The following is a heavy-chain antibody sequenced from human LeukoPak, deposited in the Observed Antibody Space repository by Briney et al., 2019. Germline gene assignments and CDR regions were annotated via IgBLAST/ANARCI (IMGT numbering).Heavy chain of an antibody. Sequence: GGSLRLSCAASGFTFSSYALSWVRQAPGKGLECVSAISGSGGSTYSADSLKGRFTISRDNSKNTLYLQINSLRTDDTAVFYCARGGLGSAFDNWGQGTLVPVSS. V-gene: IGHV3-23*01. CDR1: GFTFSSYA. CDR2: ISGSGGST. D-gene: IGHD6-19*01. J-gene: IGHJ4*02. CDR3: ARGGLGSAFDN.